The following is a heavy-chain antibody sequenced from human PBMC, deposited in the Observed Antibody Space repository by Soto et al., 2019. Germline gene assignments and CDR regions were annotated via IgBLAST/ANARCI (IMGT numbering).Heavy chain of an antibody. CDR1: GFTFSSYA. D-gene: IGHD6-19*01. CDR2: ISYDGSNK. Sequence: QVQLVESGGGVVQPGRSLRLSCAASGFTFSSYAMHWVRQAPGKGLEWVAVISYDGSNKYYADSVKGRFTISSDNSKNALNLQMNSLRAEDTAVYYCARDRSSSGWYYFDYWGQGTLVTVSS. V-gene: IGHV3-30-3*01. CDR3: ARDRSSSGWYYFDY. J-gene: IGHJ4*02.